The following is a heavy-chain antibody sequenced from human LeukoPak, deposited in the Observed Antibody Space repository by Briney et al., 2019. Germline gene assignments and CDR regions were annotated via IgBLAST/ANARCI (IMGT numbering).Heavy chain of an antibody. CDR2: IRSKAYGGTT. CDR3: TRDIPRGYSSSWYRN. CDR1: GFTFSSYS. D-gene: IGHD6-13*01. J-gene: IGHJ4*02. V-gene: IGHV3-49*04. Sequence: PGGSLRLSCAASGFTFSSYSMNWVRQAPGKGLEWVGFIRSKAYGGTTEYAASVKGRFTISRDDSKGIAYLQMNSLKTEDTAVYYCTRDIPRGYSSSWYRNWGQGTLVTVSS.